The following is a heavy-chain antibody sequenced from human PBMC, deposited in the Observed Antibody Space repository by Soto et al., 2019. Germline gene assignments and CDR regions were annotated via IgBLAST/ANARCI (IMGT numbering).Heavy chain of an antibody. J-gene: IGHJ3*02. CDR2: ISAYNGNT. V-gene: IGHV1-18*01. CDR3: ATVTYYYDSSGYYLDAFDI. CDR1: GYTFTSYG. Sequence: QVQLVQSGAEVKKPGASVKVSCKASGYTFTSYGISWVRQAHGQGLEWMGWISAYNGNTNYAQKLQGRVTMTTDTSTSTAYMELRSLRSDDTAVYYCATVTYYYDSSGYYLDAFDIWGQGTMVTVSS. D-gene: IGHD3-22*01.